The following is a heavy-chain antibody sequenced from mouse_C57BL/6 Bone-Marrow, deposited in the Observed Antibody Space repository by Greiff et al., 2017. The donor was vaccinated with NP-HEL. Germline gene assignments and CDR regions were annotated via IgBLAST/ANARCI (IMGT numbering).Heavy chain of an antibody. CDR2: ISYDGSN. Sequence: VQLQQSGPGLVKPSQSLSLTCSVTGYSITSGYYWNWIRQFPGNKLEWMGYISYDGSNNYNPSLKNRISITRDTSKNQFFLKLNSVTTEDTATYYCARVWYFDVWGTGTTVTVTS. V-gene: IGHV3-6*01. CDR1: GYSITSGYY. J-gene: IGHJ1*03. CDR3: ARVWYFDV.